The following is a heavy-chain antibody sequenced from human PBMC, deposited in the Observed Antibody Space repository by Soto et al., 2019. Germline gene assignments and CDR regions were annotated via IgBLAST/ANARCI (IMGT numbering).Heavy chain of an antibody. J-gene: IGHJ5*02. D-gene: IGHD5-12*01. V-gene: IGHV4-30-4*01. CDR2: IYYSGST. CDR3: AREKRGYDSSWLDP. Sequence: SETFSLTCTVSIGSISSSDYYWSWIRQPPGKVPQWIGHIYYSGSTHYNPSLKSRVTILVYMSKNQFSLKLSSVTAADTAVYYCAREKRGYDSSWLDPGGQGARVTVAS. CDR1: IGSISSSDYY.